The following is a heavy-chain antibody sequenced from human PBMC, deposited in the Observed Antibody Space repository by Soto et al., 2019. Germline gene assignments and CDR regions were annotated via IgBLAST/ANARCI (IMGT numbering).Heavy chain of an antibody. V-gene: IGHV1-46*01. CDR3: ARDPVLRYFDWLLPWFDP. Sequence: ASVKVSCKASGYTFTSYYMHWVRQAPGQGLEWMGIINPSGGSTSYAQKFQGRVTMTRDTSTSTVYMELSSLRSEDTAVYYCARDPVLRYFDWLLPWFDPWGQGTLVTV. D-gene: IGHD3-9*01. J-gene: IGHJ5*02. CDR2: INPSGGST. CDR1: GYTFTSYY.